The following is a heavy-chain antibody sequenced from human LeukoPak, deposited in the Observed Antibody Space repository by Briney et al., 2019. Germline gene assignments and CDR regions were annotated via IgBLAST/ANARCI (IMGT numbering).Heavy chain of an antibody. Sequence: SETLSLTCTVSGGSISSYYWSWIRQPPGKGLEWIGYIYYSGSTNYNPSLKSRVTISVDTSKNQFSLKLSSVTAADTAVYYCARDRIVARYFDWLGGVWGKGTTVTVSS. CDR2: IYYSGST. CDR3: ARDRIVARYFDWLGGV. D-gene: IGHD3-9*01. J-gene: IGHJ6*04. V-gene: IGHV4-59*01. CDR1: GGSISSYY.